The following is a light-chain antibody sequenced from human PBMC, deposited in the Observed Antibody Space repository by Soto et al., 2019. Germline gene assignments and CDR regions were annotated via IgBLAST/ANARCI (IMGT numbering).Light chain of an antibody. CDR2: GAS. CDR1: QSVSGN. CDR3: QQYNNWPPYT. V-gene: IGKV3-15*01. Sequence: EIVMTQSPATLSVSPGERATLSCRASQSVSGNFAWYQQKPGQAPRLLIYGASTRATGIPARFSGSGSGTEFTLTISSLKSEDFAIYYCQQYNNWPPYTFGQGTKLEIK. J-gene: IGKJ2*01.